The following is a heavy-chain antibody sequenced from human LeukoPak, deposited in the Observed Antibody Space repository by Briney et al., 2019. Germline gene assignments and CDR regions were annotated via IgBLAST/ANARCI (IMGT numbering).Heavy chain of an antibody. Sequence: PSETLSLTCAVYGGSFSGYYWSWIRQPAGKGLEWIGRVYSSGSTNYNPSLKSRVTMSVDASKNQFSLKVNSVTAADTAVYYCARDCDGYNFIDYWGQGTLVTVSS. CDR2: VYSSGST. V-gene: IGHV4-4*07. D-gene: IGHD5-24*01. CDR1: GGSFSGYY. CDR3: ARDCDGYNFIDY. J-gene: IGHJ4*02.